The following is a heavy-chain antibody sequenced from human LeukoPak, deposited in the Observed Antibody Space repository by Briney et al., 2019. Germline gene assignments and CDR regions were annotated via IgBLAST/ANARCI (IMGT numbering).Heavy chain of an antibody. CDR3: AKQVVVVAAAPPSFDY. V-gene: IGHV3-23*01. CDR2: ISGSGGST. J-gene: IGHJ4*02. CDR1: GFTFSSYA. Sequence: PGGSLRLSCAASGFTFSSYAMSWVRQAPGKGLEWVSAISGSGGSTYYADSVKGRFTISRVNSKNTLYLQMNSLRAEDTAVYYCAKQVVVVAAAPPSFDYWGQGTLVTVS. D-gene: IGHD2-15*01.